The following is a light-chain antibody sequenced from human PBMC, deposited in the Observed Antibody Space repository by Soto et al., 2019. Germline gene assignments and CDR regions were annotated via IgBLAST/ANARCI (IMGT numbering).Light chain of an antibody. CDR1: QSVSSSY. Sequence: ILWTQSPGTLSLYPGERATLSCRASQSVSSSYLAWYQLKPGQAPRLLISGASNRATGIPDRFSGSGSGTEFTLTISSLQSEDFAVYYCQQYVTSPRTFGQGTKVDI. J-gene: IGKJ1*01. V-gene: IGKV3-20*01. CDR3: QQYVTSPRT. CDR2: GAS.